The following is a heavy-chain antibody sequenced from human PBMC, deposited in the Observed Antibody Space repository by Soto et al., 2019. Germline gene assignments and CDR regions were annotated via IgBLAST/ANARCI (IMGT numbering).Heavy chain of an antibody. Sequence: QVQLVQPGAEVKKPGASVKVSCKASGYTFTSYGISWVRQAPGQGLEWMGWISAYNGNTNYAQKLQGRVTMTTDTSTSTAYMELRSLRSDETAVYYCARLGIGGGICISPGCYHDFWGQGTMVTVSS. CDR2: ISAYNGNT. V-gene: IGHV1-18*01. CDR3: ARLGIGGGICISPGCYHDF. CDR1: GYTFTSYG. J-gene: IGHJ4*02. D-gene: IGHD2-2*01.